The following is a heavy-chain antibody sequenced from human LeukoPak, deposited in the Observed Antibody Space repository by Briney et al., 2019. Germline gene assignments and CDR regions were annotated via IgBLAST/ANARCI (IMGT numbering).Heavy chain of an antibody. V-gene: IGHV1-18*01. J-gene: IGHJ4*02. Sequence: ASVKVSCKASGYTFTTFGISWVRQAPGQGLEWMGWISAYSTYTGNTNYAQKFQGRVLMTTDTSTSIAYMELRSLRSDDTAVYYCTRDLGDMAAGVFYDYWGQGTLVTVSS. CDR1: GYTFTTFG. CDR3: TRDLGDMAAGVFYDY. CDR2: ISAYSTYTGNT. D-gene: IGHD6-19*01.